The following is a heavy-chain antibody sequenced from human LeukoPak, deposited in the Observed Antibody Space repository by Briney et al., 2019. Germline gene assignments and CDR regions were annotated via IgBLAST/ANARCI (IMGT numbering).Heavy chain of an antibody. D-gene: IGHD6-13*01. Sequence: GSLRLSCVASGFTFSKYSMNWVRQAPGKGLEWVSYITSGGMVFYADSVKGRFTISRDNAKNSLYLQMNSLRAEDTAVYYCAREWGIAAAGTGGAFDIWGQGTMVTVSS. V-gene: IGHV3-48*01. CDR3: AREWGIAAAGTGGAFDI. CDR1: GFTFSKYS. CDR2: ITSGGMV. J-gene: IGHJ3*02.